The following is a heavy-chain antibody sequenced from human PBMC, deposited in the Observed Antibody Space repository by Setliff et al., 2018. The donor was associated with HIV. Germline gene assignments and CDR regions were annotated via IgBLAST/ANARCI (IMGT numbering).Heavy chain of an antibody. CDR2: ISPNGGIT. CDR3: MYGGRTATTH. J-gene: IGHJ4*02. CDR1: GFTFDAHG. V-gene: IGHV3-20*04. D-gene: IGHD4-17*01. Sequence: GGSLRLSCAASGFTFDAHGMNWVRQAPGKGLAWVSGISPNGGITYYADSVKGRFTISRDNAKYSLYLQMNTLRVEDTAVYYCMYGGRTATTHWGQGTLVTVSS.